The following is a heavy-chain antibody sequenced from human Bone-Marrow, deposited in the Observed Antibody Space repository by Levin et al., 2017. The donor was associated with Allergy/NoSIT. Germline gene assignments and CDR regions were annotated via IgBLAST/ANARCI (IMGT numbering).Heavy chain of an antibody. CDR2: MNPNSGNT. Sequence: GESLKISCKASGYTFTSYDINWVRQATGQGLEWMGWMNPNSGNTGYAQKFQGRVTMTRNTSISTAYMELSSLRSEDTAVYYCARAFSTIAAAGTPNWFDPWGQGTLVTVSS. J-gene: IGHJ5*02. CDR1: GYTFTSYD. CDR3: ARAFSTIAAAGTPNWFDP. V-gene: IGHV1-8*01. D-gene: IGHD6-13*01.